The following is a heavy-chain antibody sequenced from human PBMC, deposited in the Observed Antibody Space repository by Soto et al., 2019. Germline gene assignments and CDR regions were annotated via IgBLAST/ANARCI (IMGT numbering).Heavy chain of an antibody. Sequence: SETLSLTCAVSAGSISSTNWWTWVRQSPGKGLEWIGEIYHSGTTNYNPSLTSRVTLSVDKSNNQFSLKLTSVTAADTAVYYCAAGGGLPRYYWGQGTLVTVSS. V-gene: IGHV4-4*02. CDR3: AAGGGLPRYY. CDR1: AGSISSTNW. D-gene: IGHD5-12*01. CDR2: IYHSGTT. J-gene: IGHJ4*02.